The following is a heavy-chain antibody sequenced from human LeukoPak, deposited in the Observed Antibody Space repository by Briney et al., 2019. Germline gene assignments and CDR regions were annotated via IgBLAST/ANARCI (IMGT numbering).Heavy chain of an antibody. CDR2: IYYSGST. D-gene: IGHD6-13*01. Sequence: PSETLSLTCTVSGGSISSYYWSWIRQPPGKGLEWIGYIYYSGSTNYNPSLKSRVTISVDTSKNQFSLKLSSVTAADTAVYYCATGIAAAGPGYFQHWGQGTLVTVSS. CDR3: ATGIAAAGPGYFQH. V-gene: IGHV4-59*01. CDR1: GGSISSYY. J-gene: IGHJ1*01.